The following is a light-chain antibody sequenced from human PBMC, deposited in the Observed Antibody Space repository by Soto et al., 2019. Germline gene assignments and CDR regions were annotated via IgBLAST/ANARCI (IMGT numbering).Light chain of an antibody. J-gene: IGLJ3*02. V-gene: IGLV1-51*01. CDR1: DSNVGNNY. CDR2: DTN. Sequence: QSVLTQPPSVSAATGQRVIISCSGSDSNVGNNYVSWYQQFPGAPPKLLIYDTNKRPSWISDRFSASKSGTSATLVISSLQTGDEAHYYCGTWDTALSAGKFGGGTKLTVL. CDR3: GTWDTALSAGK.